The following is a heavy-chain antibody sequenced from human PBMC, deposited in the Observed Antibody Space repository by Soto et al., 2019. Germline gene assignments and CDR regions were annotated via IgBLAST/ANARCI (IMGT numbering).Heavy chain of an antibody. V-gene: IGHV3-7*04. Sequence: EVQLVESGGGLVQPGGSLRLSCAASGFTFGTYWMTWVRQPPGKGLECVADIKPDGSERYYVDSVKGRCTISRDNAKNSLYLHMNSLRAEDTAVYYCATDLNWEQYWGQGTLVTVSS. CDR2: IKPDGSER. J-gene: IGHJ4*02. CDR1: GFTFGTYW. D-gene: IGHD7-27*01. CDR3: ATDLNWEQY.